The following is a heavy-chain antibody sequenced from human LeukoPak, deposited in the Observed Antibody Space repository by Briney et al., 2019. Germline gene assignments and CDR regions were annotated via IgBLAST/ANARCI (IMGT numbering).Heavy chain of an antibody. CDR1: GGSISSYY. J-gene: IGHJ5*02. CDR3: ARFLGVVVTATWFDP. CDR2: IYYSGST. Sequence: SETLSLTCSVSGGSISSYYWSWIRQPPGKGLEWIGYIYYSGSTNYNPSLKSRVTISVDTSKNQFSLRLSSATAADTAVYYCARFLGVVVTATWFDPWGQGTLVTVSS. D-gene: IGHD2-21*02. V-gene: IGHV4-59*01.